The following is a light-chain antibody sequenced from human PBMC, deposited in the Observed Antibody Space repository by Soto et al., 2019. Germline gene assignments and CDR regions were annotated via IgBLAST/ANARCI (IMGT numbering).Light chain of an antibody. J-gene: IGLJ3*02. V-gene: IGLV2-8*01. CDR1: SSDVGAYNY. CDR3: SSFASSNTWV. Sequence: QSALTKPPSASGSPGQSVTISCTGTSSDVGAYNYVSWYQQHAGKAPKLVIYAVTKRPSGVPDRFSGSKSANTASLTVSGLQAEDEADYYCSSFASSNTWVFGGGTKLTVL. CDR2: AVT.